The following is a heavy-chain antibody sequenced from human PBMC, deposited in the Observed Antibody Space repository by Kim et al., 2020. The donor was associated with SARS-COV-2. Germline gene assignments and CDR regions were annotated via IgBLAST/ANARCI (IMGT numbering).Heavy chain of an antibody. CDR3: ARLRRDILTGYFYYYYYGMDV. CDR2: IDPSDSYT. V-gene: IGHV5-10-1*01. CDR1: GYRFISYW. D-gene: IGHD3-9*01. J-gene: IGHJ6*02. Sequence: GESLKISCKGSGYRFISYWISWVRQMPGKGLEWMGRIDPSDSYTNYSPSFQGHVTISADKPISTAYLQWSSLKASDTAMYYCARLRRDILTGYFYYYYYGMDVWGQGTTVTVSS.